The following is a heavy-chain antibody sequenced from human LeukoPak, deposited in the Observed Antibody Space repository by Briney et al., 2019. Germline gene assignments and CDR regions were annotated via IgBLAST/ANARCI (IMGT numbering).Heavy chain of an antibody. CDR2: IYYSGST. CDR3: ARCRGDCFDY. CDR1: GGSISSYY. J-gene: IGHJ4*02. D-gene: IGHD2-15*01. V-gene: IGHV4-59*01. Sequence: SEALSLTCTVSGGSISSYYWSWIRQPPGKGLEWIGYIYYSGSTNYNPSLKSRVTISVDTSKNQFSLKLSSVTAADTAVYYCARCRGDCFDYWGQGTLVTVSS.